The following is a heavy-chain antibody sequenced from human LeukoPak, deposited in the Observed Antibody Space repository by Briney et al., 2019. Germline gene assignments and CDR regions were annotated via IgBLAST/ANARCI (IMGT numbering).Heavy chain of an antibody. CDR3: TRDYGGSSPFDY. D-gene: IGHD4-23*01. Sequence: GGSLRLSCAASGFTFSSYEMHWVRQAPGKGLEWVSYISSSDSTIYYADSVKGRFTISRDNAKNSLYLQMNSLRAEDTAVYYCTRDYGGSSPFDYWGQGTLVTVSS. V-gene: IGHV3-48*03. CDR2: ISSSDSTI. J-gene: IGHJ4*02. CDR1: GFTFSSYE.